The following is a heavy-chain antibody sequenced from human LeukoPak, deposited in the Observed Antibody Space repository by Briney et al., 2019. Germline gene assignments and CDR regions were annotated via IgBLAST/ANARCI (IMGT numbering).Heavy chain of an antibody. CDR3: ASRSGTYPYYIDY. D-gene: IGHD1-26*01. J-gene: IGHJ4*02. CDR1: GYTXTSYG. CDR2: ISTYNGNA. Sequence: ASVKVSCKTSGYTXTSYGITWVRQAPGQGLEWMGWISTYNGNANYAKKFQGRVTMTTDTSTSTAFMELRSLTSDDTALYCCASRSGTYPYYIDYWGQGTLVTVSS. V-gene: IGHV1-18*01.